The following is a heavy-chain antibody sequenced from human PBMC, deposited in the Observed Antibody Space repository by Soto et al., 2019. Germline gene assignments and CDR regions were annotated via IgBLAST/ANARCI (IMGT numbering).Heavy chain of an antibody. Sequence: SETLSLTCTVSGGSISSYYWSWIRQPPGKGLEWIGYIYYSESTNYNHSHKSRVNISVDTSKNQFSLKLSSVTAADTALYYCARGQGAAAGHSNFDYWGQGALVTVSS. J-gene: IGHJ4*02. CDR1: GGSISSYY. V-gene: IGHV4-59*12. D-gene: IGHD6-13*01. CDR2: IYYSEST. CDR3: ARGQGAAAGHSNFDY.